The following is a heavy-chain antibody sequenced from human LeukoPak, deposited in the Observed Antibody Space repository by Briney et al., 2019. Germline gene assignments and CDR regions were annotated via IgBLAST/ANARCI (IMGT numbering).Heavy chain of an antibody. Sequence: PGGSLRLSCAASGFTFSSYGMDWVRQAPGKGLEWVAVIWYDGSNKYYADSVKGRFTISRGNSKNTLYLQMNSLKPEDTAVYYCAKDALGSSGWYGDYWGQGTPVTVSS. J-gene: IGHJ4*02. CDR2: IWYDGSNK. CDR1: GFTFSSYG. CDR3: AKDALGSSGWYGDY. D-gene: IGHD6-19*01. V-gene: IGHV3-30*02.